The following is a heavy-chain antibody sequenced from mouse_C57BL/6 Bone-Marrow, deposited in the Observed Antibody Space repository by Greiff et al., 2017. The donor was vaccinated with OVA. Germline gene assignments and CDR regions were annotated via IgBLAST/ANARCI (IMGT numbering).Heavy chain of an antibody. J-gene: IGHJ4*01. CDR1: GFTFSDYG. D-gene: IGHD3-3*01. V-gene: IGHV5-17*01. CDR2: ISSGSSTI. Sequence: EVKLQESGGGLVKPGGSLKLSCAASGFTFSDYGMHWVRQAPEKGLEWVAYISSGSSTIYYADTVKGRFTISRANAKNTLFLQMTSLRSEDTAMYYCARTGTNYYAMDYWGQGTSVTVSS. CDR3: ARTGTNYYAMDY.